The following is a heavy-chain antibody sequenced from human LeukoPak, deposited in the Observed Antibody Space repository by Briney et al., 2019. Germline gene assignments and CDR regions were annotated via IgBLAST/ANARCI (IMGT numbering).Heavy chain of an antibody. CDR1: GYTFTGYY. CDR3: ARDNGGWVLKD. J-gene: IGHJ4*02. CDR2: INPNSCGT. Sequence: ASVNVSCKASGYTFTGYYMHWVRQAPGQGLEWMGRINPNSCGTNYAQKLQGRVTMTRDTSIRTAYMELTRMRSDDTAVYYCARDNGGWVLKDWGQGTLVTVSS. D-gene: IGHD6-19*01. V-gene: IGHV1-2*06.